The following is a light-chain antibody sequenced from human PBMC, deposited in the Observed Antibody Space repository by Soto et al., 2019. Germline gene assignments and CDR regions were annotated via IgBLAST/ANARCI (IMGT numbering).Light chain of an antibody. Sequence: DIQMTQSPSTLSASVGDRVTFTCRASQNIGHWLAWYQHKAGYAPRLLIYEASSLESGVPQRFSGSGSGTEFTLTISSLQTDDFSTYYCQQYHSYWTFGQGTKVDIK. CDR1: QNIGHW. CDR3: QQYHSYWT. V-gene: IGKV1-5*01. CDR2: EAS. J-gene: IGKJ1*01.